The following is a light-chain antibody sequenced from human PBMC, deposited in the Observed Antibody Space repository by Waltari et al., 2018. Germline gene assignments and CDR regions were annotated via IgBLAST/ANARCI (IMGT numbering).Light chain of an antibody. J-gene: IGLJ3*02. Sequence: QSALTQPASVSGSPGQSITISCTGTSSDVGSYTLVSWYQQHPGKAPKLIIYAVSKRPSRASARFSGSKSCNTASLTIAGLQAEDEADYYCCSYAGSTTRWVFGGGTKLTVL. CDR1: SSDVGSYTL. V-gene: IGLV2-23*02. CDR3: CSYAGSTTRWV. CDR2: AVS.